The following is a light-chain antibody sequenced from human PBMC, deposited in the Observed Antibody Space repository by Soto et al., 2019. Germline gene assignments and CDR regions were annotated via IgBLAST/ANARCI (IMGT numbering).Light chain of an antibody. CDR1: SSNIGSNV. CDR3: GTWDSSLSLFV. V-gene: IGLV1-44*01. J-gene: IGLJ1*01. Sequence: QSALTQPPSASGTPGQRVTISCSGSSSNIGSNVVNWYQQLPGTAPKLVIYDSNQRPSGVPDRFSGSKSGTSATLGITGLQTGDEADYYCGTWDSSLSLFVFGTGTKV. CDR2: DSN.